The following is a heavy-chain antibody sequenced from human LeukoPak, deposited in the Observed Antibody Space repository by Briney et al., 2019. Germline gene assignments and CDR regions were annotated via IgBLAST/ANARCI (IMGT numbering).Heavy chain of an antibody. D-gene: IGHD6-13*01. Sequence: ASVKVSCKASGYTFTRYDMNWLRQATGQGLEWMGLMNPNSGNTGYAQKFQGRVTMTRNTSISTAYMELSSLRSEDTAVYYCARGPYSPLYYYYYYYMDVWGKGTTVTVSS. J-gene: IGHJ6*03. CDR1: GYTFTRYD. V-gene: IGHV1-8*01. CDR2: MNPNSGNT. CDR3: ARGPYSPLYYYYYYYMDV.